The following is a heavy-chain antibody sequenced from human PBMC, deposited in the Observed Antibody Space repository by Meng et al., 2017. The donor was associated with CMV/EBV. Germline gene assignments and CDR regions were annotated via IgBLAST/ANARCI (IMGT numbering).Heavy chain of an antibody. Sequence: GSLRLSCAASGFTFSSYSMNWVRQAPGKGLEWVSSISSSSSYIYYADSVKGRFTISRDNAKNSLYLQMNSLRAEDTAVYYCVSFHRGEIYYGMDVWGQGTTVTVS. D-gene: IGHD3-16*01. CDR3: VSFHRGEIYYGMDV. CDR1: GFTFSSYS. CDR2: ISSSSSYI. V-gene: IGHV3-21*01. J-gene: IGHJ6*02.